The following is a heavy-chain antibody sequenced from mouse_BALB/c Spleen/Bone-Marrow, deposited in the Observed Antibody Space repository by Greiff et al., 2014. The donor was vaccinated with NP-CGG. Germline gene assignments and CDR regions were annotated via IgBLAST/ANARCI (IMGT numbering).Heavy chain of an antibody. V-gene: IGHV2-6*02. Sequence: VKLEESGPGLVAPSQSLSITCTVSGFSLTTYVLHWVRQPPGKALEWLVVIWSDGSTTYNSAIKSRLSISKDNSKSQVFLKMSSLQTDDTAMYYCAASLLRPAMDYWGQGTSVTVSS. CDR1: GFSLTTYV. J-gene: IGHJ4*01. CDR3: AASLLRPAMDY. D-gene: IGHD1-2*01. CDR2: IWSDGST.